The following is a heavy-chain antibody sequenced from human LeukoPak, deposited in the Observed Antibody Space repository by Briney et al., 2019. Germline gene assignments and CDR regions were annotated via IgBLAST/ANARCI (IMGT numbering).Heavy chain of an antibody. CDR3: AREEQFYPGGGNWLDP. J-gene: IGHJ5*02. CDR2: IYNGGST. D-gene: IGHD6-19*01. V-gene: IGHV4-61*02. CDR1: GGSISSGSYY. Sequence: SETLSLTCTVSGGSISSGSYYWSWIRQPAGKEREWSGRIYNGGSTNYNPSLKSLVTISVDTSKNQFSLKLSSVTAADTAVYYCAREEQFYPGGGNWLDPWGQGTLVTVSS.